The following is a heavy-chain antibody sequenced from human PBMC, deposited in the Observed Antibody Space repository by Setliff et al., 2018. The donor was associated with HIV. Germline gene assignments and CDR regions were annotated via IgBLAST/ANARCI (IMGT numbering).Heavy chain of an antibody. Sequence: SETLSLTCAVYGGSFSGYYWSWIRQPPGKGLEWIGEINHDRTTNYNPSLKSRVTISVDTSKNQFSLTLNAVTAADTAVYYCARGSRQLTIFGVVFKSNYYFMDVWGKGTAVTVSS. D-gene: IGHD3-3*01. J-gene: IGHJ6*03. CDR1: GGSFSGYY. CDR2: INHDRTT. V-gene: IGHV4-34*01. CDR3: ARGSRQLTIFGVVFKSNYYFMDV.